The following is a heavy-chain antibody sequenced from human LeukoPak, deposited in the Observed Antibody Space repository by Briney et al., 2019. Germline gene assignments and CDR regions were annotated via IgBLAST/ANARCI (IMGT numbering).Heavy chain of an antibody. CDR3: AKVTSKWELMYYFDY. J-gene: IGHJ4*02. Sequence: PGGSLRLSCAASGFTFSSYAMSWVRQAPGKGLEWVSAISGSGGSTYYADSVKGRFTISRDNSKNTLYLQMNSLRAEDTAVYYCAKVTSKWELMYYFDYWGQGTLVTVSS. D-gene: IGHD1-26*01. V-gene: IGHV3-23*01. CDR2: ISGSGGST. CDR1: GFTFSSYA.